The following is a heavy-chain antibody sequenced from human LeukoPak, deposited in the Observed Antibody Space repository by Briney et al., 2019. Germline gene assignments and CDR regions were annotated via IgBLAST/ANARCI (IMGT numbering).Heavy chain of an antibody. CDR3: ARETPRRGETRDGYR. Sequence: GGSLRLSCAASGFTFSIYNMNWVRQVPGKGLECLANIKEDGSETYYADSVKGRFTISRDNPKNLLFLQINSLRVEDTAVYYCARETPRRGETRDGYRWGQGTVVTVSS. CDR1: GFTFSIYN. D-gene: IGHD5-24*01. CDR2: IKEDGSET. V-gene: IGHV3-7*01. J-gene: IGHJ4*02.